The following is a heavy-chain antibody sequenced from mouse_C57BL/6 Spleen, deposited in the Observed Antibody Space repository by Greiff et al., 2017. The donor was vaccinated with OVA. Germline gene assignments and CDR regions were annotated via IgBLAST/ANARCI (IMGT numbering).Heavy chain of an antibody. J-gene: IGHJ4*01. D-gene: IGHD2-3*01. CDR1: GFSLTSYG. V-gene: IGHV2-4*01. Sequence: QVHVKQSGPGLVQPSQSLSITCTASGFSLTSYGVHWVRQPPGKGLEWLGVIWSGGSTDYNAAFISRLSISKDNSKSQVFFKMNSLQADDTAIYYCAKNLWLLPISHYYAMDYWGQGTSVTVSS. CDR3: AKNLWLLPISHYYAMDY. CDR2: IWSGGST.